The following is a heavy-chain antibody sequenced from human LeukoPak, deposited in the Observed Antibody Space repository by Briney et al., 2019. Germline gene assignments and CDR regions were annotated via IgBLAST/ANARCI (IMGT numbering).Heavy chain of an antibody. CDR3: AKDRIAAAGGLNWFDP. CDR2: IKQDGSEK. CDR1: GFSFSGDW. V-gene: IGHV3-7*03. D-gene: IGHD6-13*01. J-gene: IGHJ5*02. Sequence: PGGSLRLSCAASGFSFSGDWMTWVRQVPGKGPEWVANIKQDGSEKYYVDSVKGRFTISRDNAKNSLYLQMNSLRAEDTAVYYCAKDRIAAAGGLNWFDPWGQGTLVTVSS.